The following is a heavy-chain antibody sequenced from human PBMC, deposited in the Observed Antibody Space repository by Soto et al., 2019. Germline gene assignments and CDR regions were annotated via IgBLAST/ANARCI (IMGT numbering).Heavy chain of an antibody. D-gene: IGHD3-16*01. CDR1: GGSITSNSYY. Sequence: SETLSLTCTVSGGSITSNSYYWGWIRQPPGKGLGWIGSIYYNGGTYYNPSLKSRVTISRDTSKNQFSLNLSSVTAADTAVYYCARRGGKLNWFDPWGQGTLVTVSS. CDR2: IYYNGGT. V-gene: IGHV4-39*01. CDR3: ARRGGKLNWFDP. J-gene: IGHJ5*02.